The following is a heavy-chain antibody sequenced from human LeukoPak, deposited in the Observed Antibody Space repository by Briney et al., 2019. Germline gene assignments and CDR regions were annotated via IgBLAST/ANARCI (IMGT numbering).Heavy chain of an antibody. D-gene: IGHD3-16*01. V-gene: IGHV1-69*13. CDR2: IIRIFGTA. J-gene: IGHJ3*02. CDR1: GGTFSSYA. CDR3: ASSHLVYDHREPDGFDI. Sequence: ASVKVSCKASGGTFSSYAISWVRQAPGQGLEWMGGIIRIFGTANYAQKFQGRVTITADESTSTAYMELNSLRSEDTAVYYCASSHLVYDHREPDGFDIWGQGTMVTVSS.